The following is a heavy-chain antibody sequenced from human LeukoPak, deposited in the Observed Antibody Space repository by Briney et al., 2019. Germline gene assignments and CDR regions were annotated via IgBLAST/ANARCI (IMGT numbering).Heavy chain of an antibody. CDR2: IKQDGSEK. V-gene: IGHV3-7*01. D-gene: IGHD3-10*01. J-gene: IGHJ4*02. CDR3: ARDSPLLWFGEYYFDY. CDR1: GFTFSSYW. Sequence: GVLRLSCAASGFTFSSYWMSWVRQAPGKGLEWVANIKQDGSEKYYVDSVKGRFTISRDNAKNSLYLQMNSLRAEDTAVYYCARDSPLLWFGEYYFDYWGQGTLVTVSS.